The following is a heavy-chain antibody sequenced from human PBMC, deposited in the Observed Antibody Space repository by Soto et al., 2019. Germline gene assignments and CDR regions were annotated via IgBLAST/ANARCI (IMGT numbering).Heavy chain of an antibody. V-gene: IGHV3-30*18. J-gene: IGHJ4*02. CDR2: ISYDGSNK. CDR3: AKDGIYYDFWSGYPGYYFDY. CDR1: GFTFSSYG. Sequence: GGSLRLSCAASGFTFSSYGMHWVRQAPGKGLEWVAVISYDGSNKYYADSVKGRFTISRDNSKNTLYLQMNSLRAEDTAVYYCAKDGIYYDFWSGYPGYYFDYWGQGTLVTVSS. D-gene: IGHD3-3*01.